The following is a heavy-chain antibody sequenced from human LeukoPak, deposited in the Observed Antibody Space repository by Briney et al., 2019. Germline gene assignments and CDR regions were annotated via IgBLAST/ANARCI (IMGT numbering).Heavy chain of an antibody. CDR1: GGSISSSNW. V-gene: IGHV4-4*02. Sequence: PSGTLSLTCAVSGGSISSSNWWSRVRQPPGKGLEWIGEIYHSGSTNYNPSLKSRVTISVDKSKNQFSLKLSSVTAADTAVYYCARVAAAGTSLTTVDAFDIWGQGTMVTVSS. CDR2: IYHSGST. D-gene: IGHD6-19*01. J-gene: IGHJ3*02. CDR3: ARVAAAGTSLTTVDAFDI.